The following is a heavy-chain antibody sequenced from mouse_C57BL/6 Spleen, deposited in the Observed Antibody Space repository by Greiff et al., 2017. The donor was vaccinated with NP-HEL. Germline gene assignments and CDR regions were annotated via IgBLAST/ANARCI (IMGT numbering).Heavy chain of an antibody. D-gene: IGHD2-2*01. CDR2: ITPNYGTT. V-gene: IGHV1-39*01. J-gene: IGHJ2*01. Sequence: EVKLQESGPELVKPGASVKISCKASGYSFTDYNMNWVKQSNGKSLEWIGVITPNYGTTSYNQKFKGKATLTVDQSSSTAYMQLNSLTSEDSAVYYCARGRRLMVTARGYYFDYWGQGTTLTVSS. CDR3: ARGRRLMVTARGYYFDY. CDR1: GYSFTDYN.